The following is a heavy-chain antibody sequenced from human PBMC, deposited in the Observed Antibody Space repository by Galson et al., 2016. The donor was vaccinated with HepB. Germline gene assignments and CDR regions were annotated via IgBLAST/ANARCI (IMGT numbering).Heavy chain of an antibody. J-gene: IGHJ4*02. Sequence: CAISGDSVSSNSAAWNWFRQSTSRGLEWLGRTYYRSKWYNDYRLSLKTRININADTSRNEVSLQLKSVTLEDTAVYYCARARSRGWSDAFDYWGQGTLVTWSS. D-gene: IGHD6-19*01. V-gene: IGHV6-1*01. CDR2: TYYRSKWYN. CDR1: GDSVSSNSAA. CDR3: ARARSRGWSDAFDY.